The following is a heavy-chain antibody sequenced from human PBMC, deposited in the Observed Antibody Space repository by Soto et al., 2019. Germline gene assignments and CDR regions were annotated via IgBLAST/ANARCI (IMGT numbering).Heavy chain of an antibody. CDR2: ISYDGSNK. CDR3: ARGSMYNWNQSPPDS. V-gene: IGHV3-30-3*01. J-gene: IGHJ4*02. Sequence: PGGSLRLSCAGSGFTFKTYTFHWGRQPPGKGLEWVAVISYDGSNKYYADSVKGRFTVSRDNSKSTLFLQMNSLTPGDTAVYYCARGSMYNWNQSPPDSWGQGTLVTVSS. D-gene: IGHD1-20*01. CDR1: GFTFKTYT.